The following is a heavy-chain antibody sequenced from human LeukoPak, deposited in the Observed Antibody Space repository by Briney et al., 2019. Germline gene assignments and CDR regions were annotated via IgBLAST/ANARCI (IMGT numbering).Heavy chain of an antibody. J-gene: IGHJ6*04. CDR1: GFTFSSYA. CDR2: ISYDGSNK. CDR3: ARAMGEDYYYGMDV. D-gene: IGHD2-21*01. V-gene: IGHV3-30*04. Sequence: GRSLRLSCAASGFTFSSYAMYWVRQAPGKGLEWVAVISYDGSNKYYADSVKGRFTISRDNSKNTLYLQMNSLRAEDTAVYYCARAMGEDYYYGMDVWGKGTTVTVSS.